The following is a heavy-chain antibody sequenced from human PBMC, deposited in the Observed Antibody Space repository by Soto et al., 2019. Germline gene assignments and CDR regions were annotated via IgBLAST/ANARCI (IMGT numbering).Heavy chain of an antibody. CDR3: ALTCTSSTSCYAGDRAFDI. J-gene: IGHJ3*02. D-gene: IGHD2-2*01. CDR2: ISSNGGST. CDR1: GFTFSSYA. V-gene: IGHV3-64*01. Sequence: GGSLRLSCAASGFTFSSYAMHWVRQAPGKGLEYVSAISSNGGSTYYANSVKGRFTISRDNSKNTLYLQMGSLRAEDMAVYYCALTCTSSTSCYAGDRAFDIWGQGTMVTVSS.